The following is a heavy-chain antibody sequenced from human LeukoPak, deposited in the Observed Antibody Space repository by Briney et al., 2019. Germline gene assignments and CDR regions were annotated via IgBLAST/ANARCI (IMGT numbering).Heavy chain of an antibody. J-gene: IGHJ4*02. Sequence: PSETLSLTCTVYGGSFTDYYWSWIRQPPGKGLEWIGEISHSGSTNYKPSLKSRVSTSIDMSKNQFSLKLSSVTAADTAVYYCAVSPGGRYGSAPYYFDYWGQGTLVTVSS. CDR1: GGSFTDYY. CDR2: ISHSGST. V-gene: IGHV4-34*01. CDR3: AVSPGGRYGSAPYYFDY. D-gene: IGHD3-10*01.